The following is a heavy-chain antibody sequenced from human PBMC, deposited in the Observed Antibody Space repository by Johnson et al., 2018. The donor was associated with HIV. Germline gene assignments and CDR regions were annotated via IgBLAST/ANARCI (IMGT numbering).Heavy chain of an antibody. CDR2: ISGSGGST. CDR1: GFTFSDYY. D-gene: IGHD2-2*01. J-gene: IGHJ3*02. V-gene: IGHV3-23*04. CDR3: AKDPGDCSSTSCYAFDI. Sequence: EQLVESGGGVVQPGRSLRLSCAASGFTFSDYYMSWVRQAPGKGLEWVSAISGSGGSTYYADPVKGLFTISRANSKNTLYLQMNSLRAEDTAVYYCAKDPGDCSSTSCYAFDIWGQGTMVTVSS.